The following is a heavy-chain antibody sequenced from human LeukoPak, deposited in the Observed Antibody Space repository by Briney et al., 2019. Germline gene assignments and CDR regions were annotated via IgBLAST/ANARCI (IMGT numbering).Heavy chain of an antibody. Sequence: GGSLRLSCTVSGFTVSSDSMSWVRQAPGKGLEWVSAISDSGGRTYYADSVKGRFTISRDNAKNSLYLQMNSLRAEDTAVYYCAELGITMIGGVWGKGTTVTISS. J-gene: IGHJ6*04. V-gene: IGHV3-23*01. CDR3: AELGITMIGGV. CDR2: ISDSGGRT. D-gene: IGHD3-10*02. CDR1: GFTVSSDS.